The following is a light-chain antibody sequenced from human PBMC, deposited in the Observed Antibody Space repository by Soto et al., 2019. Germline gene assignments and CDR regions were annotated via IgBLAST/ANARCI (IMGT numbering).Light chain of an antibody. Sequence: DIVLTQSPGTLSLSPGERVTFSCRASQSVSSGYLAWYQQKPGQAPRLLIYGASTRATGIPDRFSGSGSGTDFSLTISRLDPEDFAVYYCQQYDTSPYTFGHGTKLEMK. CDR3: QQYDTSPYT. J-gene: IGKJ2*01. V-gene: IGKV3-20*01. CDR1: QSVSSGY. CDR2: GAS.